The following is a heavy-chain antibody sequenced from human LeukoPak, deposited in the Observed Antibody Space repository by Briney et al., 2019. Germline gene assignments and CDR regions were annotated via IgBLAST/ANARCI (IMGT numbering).Heavy chain of an antibody. CDR3: ARGKSGLFGELLRGSWFDL. CDR1: GGSFSGYY. Sequence: SETLSLTCAVYGGSFSGYYWSWIRQPPGKGLEWIGEINHSGSTNYNPSLKSRVTISVDTSKNQFSLKLSSVTAADTAVYYCARGKSGLFGELLRGSWFDLWGQGTLVTVSS. CDR2: INHSGST. J-gene: IGHJ5*02. V-gene: IGHV4-34*01. D-gene: IGHD3-10*02.